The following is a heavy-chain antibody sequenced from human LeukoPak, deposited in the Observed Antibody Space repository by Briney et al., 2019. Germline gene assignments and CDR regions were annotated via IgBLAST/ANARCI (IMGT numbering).Heavy chain of an antibody. D-gene: IGHD2-2*01. V-gene: IGHV3-7*01. CDR2: ILPDGSQK. J-gene: IGHJ4*02. CDR1: DFTFDFYW. CDR3: GRLAHNAWYAIDF. Sequence: GGSLRLSCVASDFTFDFYWMTWVRQAPGRGLEWLANILPDGSQKYYVDSVKGRFTISRDNPKNSLYLQINNLRAEDTAVYYCGRLAHNAWYAIDFWGQGTLVTVSS.